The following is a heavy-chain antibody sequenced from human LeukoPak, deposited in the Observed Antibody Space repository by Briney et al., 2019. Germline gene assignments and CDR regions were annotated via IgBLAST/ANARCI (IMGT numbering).Heavy chain of an antibody. V-gene: IGHV3-7*01. CDR1: GFTFSSYW. Sequence: GGSLRLSCAASGFTFSSYWMSWVRQAPGKGLEWVASIKQDGSEKYYVDSVKGRFTISRDNAKNSLYLQMNSLRAEDTALYYCARAPREGWFDPWGQGTLVTVSS. CDR2: IKQDGSEK. J-gene: IGHJ5*02. CDR3: ARAPREGWFDP.